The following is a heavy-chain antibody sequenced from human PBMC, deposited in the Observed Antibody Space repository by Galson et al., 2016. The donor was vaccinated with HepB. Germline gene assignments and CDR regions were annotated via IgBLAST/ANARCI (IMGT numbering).Heavy chain of an antibody. CDR2: IYPGDSET. CDR3: ARHRYSDGSGSYLFDP. J-gene: IGHJ5*02. CDR1: GYTFTSDW. D-gene: IGHD3-10*01. V-gene: IGHV5-51*01. Sequence: QSGAEVKKSGESLKISCKGSGYTFTSDWIGWVRQMPGKGLEWMGIIYPGDSETRYSPSFEGQVTISADKSINTAYLQWSGLKSSDTAIYYCARHRYSDGSGSYLFDPWGQGTLVTVSS.